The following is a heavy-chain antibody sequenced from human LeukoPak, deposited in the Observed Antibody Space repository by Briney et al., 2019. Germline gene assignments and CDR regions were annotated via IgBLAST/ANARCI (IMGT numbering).Heavy chain of an antibody. J-gene: IGHJ3*02. CDR1: GFTFSSYA. CDR2: ISYDGSNK. Sequence: GRSLRLSCAASGFTFSSYAMHWVRQAPGKGLEWVAVISYDGSNKYYAGSVKGRFTISRDNSKNTLYLQMNSLRAEDTAVYYCAITRRTMSAFDIWGQGTMVTVSS. CDR3: AITRRTMSAFDI. D-gene: IGHD3-22*01. V-gene: IGHV3-30*01.